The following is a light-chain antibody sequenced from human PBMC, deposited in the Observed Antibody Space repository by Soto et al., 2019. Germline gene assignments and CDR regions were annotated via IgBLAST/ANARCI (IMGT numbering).Light chain of an antibody. V-gene: IGKV3-15*01. CDR3: QQYNNWPPWT. CDR2: SAS. Sequence: IVMTQSPATLSVSPGERATLSCRAGQSVSSNLAWYQQKPGQAPRLLIYSASTRATGIPARFSGSGSGTEFTLTISSLQSEDFAVYYCQQYNNWPPWTFGQGTKVDIK. CDR1: QSVSSN. J-gene: IGKJ1*01.